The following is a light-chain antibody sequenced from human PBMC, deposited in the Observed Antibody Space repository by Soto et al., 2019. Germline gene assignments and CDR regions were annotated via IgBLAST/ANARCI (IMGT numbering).Light chain of an antibody. Sequence: DIQMTQSPSSLSASVGDRVTITCRASQSISSYLNWYQQKPGKAPKLLIYAASSLQSGVPSRFRGSGAGADFTLTIRSLQPEDFATYYCQQSSGPPWTFGQGTKVEIK. CDR2: AAS. J-gene: IGKJ1*01. CDR3: QQSSGPPWT. CDR1: QSISSY. V-gene: IGKV1-39*01.